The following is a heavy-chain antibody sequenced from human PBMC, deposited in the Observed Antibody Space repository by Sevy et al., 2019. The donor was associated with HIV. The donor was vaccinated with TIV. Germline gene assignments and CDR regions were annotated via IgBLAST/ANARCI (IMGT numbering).Heavy chain of an antibody. CDR3: ARGPYYDFWSDPRNDWFDP. Sequence: GESLKISCKGSGYSFTSYWIGWVRQMPGKGLEWMGIIYPGDSDTRYSPSFQGQVTISADRSISTAYLQWSSLKASDTAMYYCARGPYYDFWSDPRNDWFDPWGQGTLVTVSS. V-gene: IGHV5-51*01. J-gene: IGHJ5*02. CDR2: IYPGDSDT. CDR1: GYSFTSYW. D-gene: IGHD3-3*01.